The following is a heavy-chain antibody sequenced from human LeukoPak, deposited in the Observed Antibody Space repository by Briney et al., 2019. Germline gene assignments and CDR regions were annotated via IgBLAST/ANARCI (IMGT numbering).Heavy chain of an antibody. Sequence: GGSLRLSCAGSGFTFSSYWMHWVRQAPGKGLVWVSRIKSDGSSTSYADSVKGRFTIARGNAKNTLYLQMNSLRAEDTAVYYCARAPGGSNDYWGQGTLVTVSS. CDR3: ARAPGGSNDY. D-gene: IGHD1-26*01. CDR2: IKSDGSST. CDR1: GFTFSSYW. V-gene: IGHV3-74*01. J-gene: IGHJ4*02.